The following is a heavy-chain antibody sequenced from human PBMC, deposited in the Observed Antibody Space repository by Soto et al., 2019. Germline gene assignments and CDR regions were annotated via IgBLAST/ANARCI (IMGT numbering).Heavy chain of an antibody. CDR3: ARISQNYDILTGYVNWFDP. Sequence: QVTLKESGPVLVKPTETLTLTCTVSGFSLSNARMGVSWIRQPPGKALEWLAHIFSNDEKSYSTSLKSRLTISKDTPKSQVVLTMTNMDPVDTATYYCARISQNYDILTGYVNWFDPWGQGTLVTVSS. CDR2: IFSNDEK. J-gene: IGHJ5*02. D-gene: IGHD3-9*01. CDR1: GFSLSNARMG. V-gene: IGHV2-26*01.